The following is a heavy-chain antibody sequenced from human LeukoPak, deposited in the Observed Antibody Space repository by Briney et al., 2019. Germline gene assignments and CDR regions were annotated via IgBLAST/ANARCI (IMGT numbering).Heavy chain of an antibody. V-gene: IGHV4-34*01. D-gene: IGHD6-19*01. Sequence: PSETLSLTCAVYGGSFSGYYWSRIRQPPGKGLEWIGEINHSGSTNYNPSLKSRVTISVDTSKNQFSLKLSSVTAADTAVYYCARGIIYSSGWSPFDYWGQGTLVTVSS. CDR1: GGSFSGYY. J-gene: IGHJ4*02. CDR3: ARGIIYSSGWSPFDY. CDR2: INHSGST.